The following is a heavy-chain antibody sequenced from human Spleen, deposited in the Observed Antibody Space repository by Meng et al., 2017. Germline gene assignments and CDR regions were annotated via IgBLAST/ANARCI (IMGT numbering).Heavy chain of an antibody. V-gene: IGHV3-33*08. J-gene: IGHJ4*02. CDR3: ARDQGAAIFKVLDY. D-gene: IGHD5-18*01. Sequence: GESLKISCAASGFTFDDYAMHWVRQAPGKGLEWVAVIWYDGSNKYYADSVKGRFTVSRDNSKDTLYLQMNSLRAEDTALYYCARDQGAAIFKVLDYWGQGTLVTVSS. CDR2: IWYDGSNK. CDR1: GFTFDDYA.